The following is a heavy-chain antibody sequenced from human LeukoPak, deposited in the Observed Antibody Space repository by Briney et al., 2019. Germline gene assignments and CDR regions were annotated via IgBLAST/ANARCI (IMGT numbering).Heavy chain of an antibody. CDR3: AKGFWSGYLFDY. V-gene: IGHV4-34*01. D-gene: IGHD3-3*01. Sequence: SETLSLTCAVYGGSFNGYYWSWIRQPPGKGLEWIGEINHSGSTNYNPSLKSRVTISVDTSKNQFSLKLSSVTAADTAVYYCAKGFWSGYLFDYWGQGTLVTVSS. J-gene: IGHJ4*02. CDR1: GGSFNGYY. CDR2: INHSGST.